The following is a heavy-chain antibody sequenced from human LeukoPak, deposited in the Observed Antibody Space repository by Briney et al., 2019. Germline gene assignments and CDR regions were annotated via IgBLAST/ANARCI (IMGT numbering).Heavy chain of an antibody. J-gene: IGHJ4*02. CDR3: AKDRGIAAAGTLDY. Sequence: GRSLRLSCAASGFTFSDYAMHWVRQAPGKGLEWVSGISWNSGSIGHADSVKGRFTISRDNAKNSLYLQMNSLRAEDTALYYCAKDRGIAAAGTLDYWGQGTLVTVSS. CDR1: GFTFSDYA. CDR2: ISWNSGSI. V-gene: IGHV3-9*01. D-gene: IGHD6-13*01.